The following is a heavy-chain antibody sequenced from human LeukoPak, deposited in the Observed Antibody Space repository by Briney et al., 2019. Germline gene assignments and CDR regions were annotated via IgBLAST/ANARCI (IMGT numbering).Heavy chain of an antibody. Sequence: SETLSLTCTVSGDSISSSNYYWGWIRQPPGKGLEWIASIYYSGSTYYNPSLKSRVTISVDTSKNQFSLKLSSVTAADTAVYYCARFHEQWLVRAQYYFDYWGQGTLVTVSS. D-gene: IGHD6-19*01. CDR3: ARFHEQWLVRAQYYFDY. J-gene: IGHJ4*02. CDR1: GDSISSSNYY. CDR2: IYYSGST. V-gene: IGHV4-39*07.